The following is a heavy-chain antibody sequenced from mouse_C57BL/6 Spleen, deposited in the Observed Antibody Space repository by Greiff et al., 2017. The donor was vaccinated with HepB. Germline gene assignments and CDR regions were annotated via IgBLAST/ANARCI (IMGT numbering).Heavy chain of an antibody. CDR2: IYPGDGDT. D-gene: IGHD1-1*01. CDR1: GYAFSSSW. CDR3: ARRYGSRYGYFDV. J-gene: IGHJ1*03. Sequence: VKLMESGPELVKPGASVKISCKASGYAFSSSWMNWVKQRPGKGLEWIGRIYPGDGDTNYNGKFKGKATLTADKSSSTAYMQLSSLTSEDSAVYFCARRYGSRYGYFDVWGTGTTVTVSS. V-gene: IGHV1-82*01.